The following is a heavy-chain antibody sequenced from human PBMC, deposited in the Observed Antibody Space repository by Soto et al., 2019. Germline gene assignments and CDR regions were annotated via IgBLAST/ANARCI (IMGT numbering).Heavy chain of an antibody. D-gene: IGHD5-12*01. CDR3: ARGGMEMATINSSYYYYGMDV. CDR2: ITPIFGTA. Sequence: SVKVSCKASGGTFSSYTISCVRQAPGQGLEWMGVITPIFGTANYAQKFQGRVTITADKSTSTDYMELSSLRSEDTAVYYCARGGMEMATINSSYYYYGMDVWGQGTTVTVSS. J-gene: IGHJ6*02. V-gene: IGHV1-69*06. CDR1: GGTFSSYT.